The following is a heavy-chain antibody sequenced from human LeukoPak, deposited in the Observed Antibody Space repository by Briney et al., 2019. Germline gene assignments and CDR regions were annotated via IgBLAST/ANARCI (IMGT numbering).Heavy chain of an antibody. CDR1: GFTFSSYG. CDR3: ARELDYDILTGYSYYFDY. CDR2: IKQDGSEK. J-gene: IGHJ4*02. V-gene: IGHV3-7*01. D-gene: IGHD3-9*01. Sequence: PGGSLRLSCAASGFTFSSYGMHWVRQAPGKGLEWVANIKQDGSEKYYVDSVKGRFTISRDNAKNSLYLQMNSLRAEDTAVYYCARELDYDILTGYSYYFDYWGQGTLVTVSS.